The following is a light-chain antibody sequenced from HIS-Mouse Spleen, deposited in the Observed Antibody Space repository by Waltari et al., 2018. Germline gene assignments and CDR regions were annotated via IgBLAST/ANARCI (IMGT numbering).Light chain of an antibody. CDR2: GKT. CDR3: NSRDSSGNHWV. Sequence: SSELTQDPAVSVALGQTVRITCQGDSLRRYYASWYQQKPGQAPVLVIYGKTNRPSGIPDRFSGSSSGNTASLTITGAQAEDEADYYCNSRDSSGNHWVFGGGTKLTVL. J-gene: IGLJ3*02. CDR1: SLRRYY. V-gene: IGLV3-19*01.